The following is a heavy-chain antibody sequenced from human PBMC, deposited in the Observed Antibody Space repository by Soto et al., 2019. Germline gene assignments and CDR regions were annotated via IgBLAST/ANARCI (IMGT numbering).Heavy chain of an antibody. V-gene: IGHV1-69*02. J-gene: IGHJ4*02. CDR3: ATTIVATTTGGYDY. CDR1: GGTFSSYT. Sequence: QVQLVQSGAEVKKPGSSVKVSCKASGGTFSSYTISWVRQAPGQGLEWMGRIIHILGIANYAQKFQGRVTITADKSTSTAYMELSSLRSEDTAVYYCATTIVATTTGGYDYWGQGTLVTVSS. D-gene: IGHD5-12*01. CDR2: IIHILGIA.